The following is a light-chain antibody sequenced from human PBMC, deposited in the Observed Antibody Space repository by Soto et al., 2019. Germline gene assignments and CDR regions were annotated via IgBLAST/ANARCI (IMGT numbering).Light chain of an antibody. J-gene: IGKJ5*01. CDR2: GAS. CDR3: QQYYRSSIT. CDR1: QSVSNNY. V-gene: IGKV3-20*01. Sequence: EIVSTQSTGSLSLSPGERANXXXXXSQSVSNNYLAWYQQKPGQAPRLLIYGASTRATGIPARFSGSGSGTEFTLTISSLQPDDFATYYCQQYYRSSITFGQGTRLEI.